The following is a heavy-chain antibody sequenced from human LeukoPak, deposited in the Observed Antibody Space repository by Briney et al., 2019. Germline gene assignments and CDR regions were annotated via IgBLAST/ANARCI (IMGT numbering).Heavy chain of an antibody. Sequence: GGSLRLSCAASGFTFSSYAMSWVRQAPGKGLEWVSTISGSGGSTYYADSVKGRFTISRDNSKNTLYLQMNSLRAEDTAVYYCAKHGYDFWSGTFDYWGQGTLVTVSS. D-gene: IGHD3-3*01. CDR1: GFTFSSYA. CDR3: AKHGYDFWSGTFDY. V-gene: IGHV3-23*01. J-gene: IGHJ4*02. CDR2: ISGSGGST.